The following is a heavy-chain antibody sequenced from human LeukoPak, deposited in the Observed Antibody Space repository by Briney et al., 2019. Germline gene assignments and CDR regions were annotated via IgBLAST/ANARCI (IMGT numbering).Heavy chain of an antibody. Sequence: GGSLRLSCAASGFTFSSYGMHWVRQAPGKGLEWVAVIWYDGSNKYYADSVKGRFTISRDNSKNTLYLQMNSLRAEDTAVYYCAKKMSITAASQVDYWGQGTLVTVSS. D-gene: IGHD1-20*01. CDR3: AKKMSITAASQVDY. CDR1: GFTFSSYG. CDR2: IWYDGSNK. J-gene: IGHJ4*02. V-gene: IGHV3-33*06.